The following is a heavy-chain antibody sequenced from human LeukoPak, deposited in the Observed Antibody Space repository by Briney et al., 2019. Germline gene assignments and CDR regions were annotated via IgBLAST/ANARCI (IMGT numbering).Heavy chain of an antibody. CDR3: VSLDWDY. CDR1: GYTFTSYY. D-gene: IGHD3-9*01. J-gene: IGHJ4*02. V-gene: IGHV1-46*01. CDR2: INPSGGST. Sequence: ASVKVSCKASGYTFTSYYTHWVRQAPGQGLEWMGIINPSGGSTSYAQKFQGRVTMTRDMSTSTVYMELSSLRSEDTAVYYCVSLDWDYWGQGTLVTVSS.